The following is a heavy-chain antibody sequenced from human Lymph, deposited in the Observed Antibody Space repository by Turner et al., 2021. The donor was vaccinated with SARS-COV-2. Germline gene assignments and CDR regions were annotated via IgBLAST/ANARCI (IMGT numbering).Heavy chain of an antibody. CDR2: INWNGGST. V-gene: IGHV3-20*01. J-gene: IGHJ4*02. Sequence: EVQMVASGGGVVRPGGSLRLSCAASGFTFDDYGMSWVRQAPGRGLEWVSNINWNGGSTCYADSVKGRFTISRYNAKNSLYLQVNSLRAEDTALYHCASGTGSADYWGQGTLVTVSS. CDR1: GFTFDDYG. CDR3: ASGTGSADY. D-gene: IGHD7-27*01.